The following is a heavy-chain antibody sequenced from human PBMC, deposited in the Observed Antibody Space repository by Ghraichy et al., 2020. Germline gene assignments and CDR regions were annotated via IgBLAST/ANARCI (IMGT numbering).Heavy chain of an antibody. CDR3: ARDQGGIGSYYYYYGTDV. CDR1: GGSISSYY. J-gene: IGHJ6*02. CDR2: IYYSGST. V-gene: IGHV4-59*01. Sequence: SETLSLTCTVSGGSISSYYWSWIRQPPGKGLEWIGYIYYSGSTNYNPSLKSRVTISVDTSKNQFSLRLSSVTAADTAVYYCARDQGGIGSYYYYYGTDVWGQGTTVTVSS. D-gene: IGHD6-25*01.